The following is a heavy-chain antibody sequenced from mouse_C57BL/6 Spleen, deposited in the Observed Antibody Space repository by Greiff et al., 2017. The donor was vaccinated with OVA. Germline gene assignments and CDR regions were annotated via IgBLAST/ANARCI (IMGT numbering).Heavy chain of an antibody. CDR3: ARKEDYYGSWDY. J-gene: IGHJ2*01. V-gene: IGHV1-66*01. CDR2: IYPGSGNT. CDR1: GYSFTSYY. D-gene: IGHD1-1*01. Sequence: QVQLKESGPELVKPGASVKISCKASGYSFTSYYIHWVKQRPGQGLEWIGWIYPGSGNTKYNEKFKGKATLTADTSSSTAYMQLSSLTSEDSAVYYCARKEDYYGSWDYWGQGTTLTVSS.